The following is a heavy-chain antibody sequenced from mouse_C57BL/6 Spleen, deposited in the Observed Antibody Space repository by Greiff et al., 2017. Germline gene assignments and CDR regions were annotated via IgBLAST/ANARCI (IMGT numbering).Heavy chain of an antibody. CDR2: IDPSDSET. D-gene: IGHD1-1*01. CDR1: GYTFTSYW. CDR3: ARNYGSSYPYYAMDY. V-gene: IGHV1-52*01. J-gene: IGHJ4*01. Sequence: VKLMESGAELVRPGSSVKLSCKASGYTFTSYWMHWVKQRPIQGLEWIGNIDPSDSETHYNQKFKDKATLTVDKSSSTAYMQLSSLTSEDSAVYYCARNYGSSYPYYAMDYWGQGTSVTVSS.